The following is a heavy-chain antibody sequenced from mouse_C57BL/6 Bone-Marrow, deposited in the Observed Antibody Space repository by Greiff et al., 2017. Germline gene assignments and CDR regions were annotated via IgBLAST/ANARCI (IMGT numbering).Heavy chain of an antibody. Sequence: EVQLQQSGPELVKPGASVKISCKASGYSFTGYYMNWVKQSAEKSLEWIGEINPSTGGTTYNQKFKAKATLTVDKSSSTAYMQLKSLTSEDSAVYYCARGAYGYYAMDYWGQGTSVTVSS. D-gene: IGHD1-1*01. V-gene: IGHV1-42*01. CDR1: GYSFTGYY. J-gene: IGHJ4*01. CDR2: INPSTGGT. CDR3: ARGAYGYYAMDY.